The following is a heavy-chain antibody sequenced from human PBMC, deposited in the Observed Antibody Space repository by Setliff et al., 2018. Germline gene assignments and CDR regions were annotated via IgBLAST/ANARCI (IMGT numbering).Heavy chain of an antibody. Sequence: GGSLRLSCAASGFNFHDYAMHWVRQVPGRGLVWVSRINSDGSTTNYADSVKGRFTISRDNSKNTLYLQMNSLRAEDTAVYYCVKDRYCSDASCSPDYFDYWGQGTLVTVSS. J-gene: IGHJ4*02. D-gene: IGHD2-15*01. CDR2: INSDGSTT. CDR1: GFNFHDYA. V-gene: IGHV3-74*01. CDR3: VKDRYCSDASCSPDYFDY.